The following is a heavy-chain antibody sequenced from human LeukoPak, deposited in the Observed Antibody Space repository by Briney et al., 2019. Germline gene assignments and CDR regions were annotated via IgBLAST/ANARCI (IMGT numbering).Heavy chain of an antibody. CDR3: AKDXGLSGPXXXXDX. CDR2: ISGSGGST. V-gene: IGHV3-23*01. D-gene: IGHD2-2*03. Sequence: GGSLRLSCAASGFTFDDYAMHWVRQAPGKGLEWVSAISGSGGSTYYADSVKGRFTISRENSKNTLYLQMNSLRAEDTAVYYCAKDXGLSGPXXXXDXXGQGXXXTV. J-gene: IGHJ4*02. CDR1: GFTFDDYA.